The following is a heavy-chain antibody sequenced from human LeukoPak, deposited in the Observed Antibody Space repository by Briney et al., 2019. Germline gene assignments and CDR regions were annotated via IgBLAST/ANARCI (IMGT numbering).Heavy chain of an antibody. V-gene: IGHV3-66*02. Sequence: GGSLRLSCAPSGFTVSSNYMSWVRQAPGKGLGWVSVNYSGGSTYYADSVKGRFTISRDNPKNTLYLQMNSLRAEDTAVYYCARDWGSTYYYDSSGSPGDYWGQGTLVTVSS. CDR3: ARDWGSTYYYDSSGSPGDY. J-gene: IGHJ4*02. CDR2: NYSGGST. CDR1: GFTVSSNY. D-gene: IGHD3-22*01.